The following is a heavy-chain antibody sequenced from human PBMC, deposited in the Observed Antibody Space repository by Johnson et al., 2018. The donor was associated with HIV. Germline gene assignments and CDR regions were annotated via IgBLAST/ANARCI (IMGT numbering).Heavy chain of an antibody. V-gene: IGHV3-66*01. Sequence: VQLVESGGGLVQPGGSMRLSCAASGFTVRSNYMSWVRQAPGKGLEWVSVIYSGGRSYYADSVKGRLTLSRDNSKNTLCLQMNSLRAEDTAVYYCANDFWSGSGIWGQGTLVTVSS. J-gene: IGHJ3*02. CDR3: ANDFWSGSGI. D-gene: IGHD3-3*01. CDR1: GFTVRSNY. CDR2: IYSGGRS.